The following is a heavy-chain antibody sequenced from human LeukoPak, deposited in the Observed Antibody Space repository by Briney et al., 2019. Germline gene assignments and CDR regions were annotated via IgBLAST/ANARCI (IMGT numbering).Heavy chain of an antibody. CDR2: IIPILGIA. D-gene: IGHD3-3*01. CDR1: GGTVSSYT. J-gene: IGHJ6*03. V-gene: IGHV1-69*02. Sequence: AVKVACKASGGTVSSYTIGWVGQAPGQGLEWMGRIIPILGIANYAQKFQGRVTITADKSTSTAYMELSSLRSEDTAVYYCARGKIWSGYYNYYYYYYMDVWGKGTTVTVSS. CDR3: ARGKIWSGYYNYYYYYYMDV.